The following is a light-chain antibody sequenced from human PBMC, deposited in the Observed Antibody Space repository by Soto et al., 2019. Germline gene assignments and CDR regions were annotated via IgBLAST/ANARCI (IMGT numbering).Light chain of an antibody. J-gene: IGLJ2*01. V-gene: IGLV1-40*01. CDR1: SSNIGAGYD. CDR2: GNS. CDR3: KSYDSSLSGYVV. Sequence: QSVLTQPPSVSGAPGQRVTISCTGSSSNIGAGYDVHWYQQLPGTAPKLLIYGNSNRPSGVPDRFSGSKSGTSASLAITGLQAEDEADDYCKSYDSSLSGYVVFGGGTKVTVL.